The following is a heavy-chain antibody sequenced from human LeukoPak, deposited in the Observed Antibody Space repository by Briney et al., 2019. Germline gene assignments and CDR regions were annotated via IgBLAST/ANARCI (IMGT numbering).Heavy chain of an antibody. CDR3: ADRLDGDSEGYFQH. V-gene: IGHV2-5*02. CDR2: IYWDDDK. J-gene: IGHJ1*01. D-gene: IGHD4-17*01. Sequence: SGPTLVNPTQTLTLTCTYSGFSLSTSGMGVGRIRQPPGKALESLALIYWDDDKRYSPSLQSRLTITKDTSKNQVVLTMTKMESVDTATYYYADRLDGDSEGYFQHWGQGTLVTVSS. CDR1: GFSLSTSGMG.